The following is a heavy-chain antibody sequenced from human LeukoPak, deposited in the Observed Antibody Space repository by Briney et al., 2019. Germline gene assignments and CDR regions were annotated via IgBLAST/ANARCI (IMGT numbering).Heavy chain of an antibody. V-gene: IGHV4-59*01. Sequence: PSETLSLTCTVSGGSITYYYWSWIRQPPGKGLEWIGYIYYTGSPSYNPSLKSRVTISVDTSKNQFSLKLSSVTAADTAVYFCARVGVAGPYYFDYWGQGSLVTVSS. J-gene: IGHJ4*02. CDR2: IYYTGSP. CDR3: ARVGVAGPYYFDY. CDR1: GGSITYYY. D-gene: IGHD6-19*01.